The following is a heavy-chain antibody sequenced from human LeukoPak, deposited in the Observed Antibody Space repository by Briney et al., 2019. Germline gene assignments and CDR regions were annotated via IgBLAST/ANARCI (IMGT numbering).Heavy chain of an antibody. Sequence: SETLSLTCAVYGGSITGYYWSWIRQTPGRGLEWVGEVHYTGATSYNPSLKSRATISTDTSKNQFSLRLSSVTAADTAVYYCARGNILTGYCFDFWGQGALVTVSS. V-gene: IGHV4-34*01. CDR1: GGSITGYY. CDR2: VHYTGAT. J-gene: IGHJ4*02. D-gene: IGHD3-9*01. CDR3: ARGNILTGYCFDF.